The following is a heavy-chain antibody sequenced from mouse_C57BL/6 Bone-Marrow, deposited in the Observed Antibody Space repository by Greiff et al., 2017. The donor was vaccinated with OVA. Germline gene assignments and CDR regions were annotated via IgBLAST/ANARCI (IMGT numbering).Heavy chain of an antibody. D-gene: IGHD1-1*01. J-gene: IGHJ4*01. V-gene: IGHV1-81*01. Sequence: VQLQQSGAELARPGASVKLSCKASGYTFTSYGISWVKQRTGQGLEWIGEIYPRSGNTYYNEKFKGKATLTADKSSSTAYMELRSLTSEDSAVYFCARGDSYGSSYWAMDYWGQGTSVTVSS. CDR1: GYTFTSYG. CDR3: ARGDSYGSSYWAMDY. CDR2: IYPRSGNT.